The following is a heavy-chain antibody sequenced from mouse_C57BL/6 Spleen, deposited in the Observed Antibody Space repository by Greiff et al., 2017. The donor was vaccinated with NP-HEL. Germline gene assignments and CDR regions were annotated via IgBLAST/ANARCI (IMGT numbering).Heavy chain of an antibody. Sequence: EVKLQESVAELVRPGASVKLSCTASGFNIKNTYMHWVKQRPEQGLEWIGRIDPANGNTKYAPKFQGKATITADTSSNTAYLQLSSLTSEDTAIYYCARWGIGYDYDYYAMDYWGQGTSVTVSS. CDR1: GFNIKNTY. J-gene: IGHJ4*01. D-gene: IGHD2-4*01. V-gene: IGHV14-3*01. CDR3: ARWGIGYDYDYYAMDY. CDR2: IDPANGNT.